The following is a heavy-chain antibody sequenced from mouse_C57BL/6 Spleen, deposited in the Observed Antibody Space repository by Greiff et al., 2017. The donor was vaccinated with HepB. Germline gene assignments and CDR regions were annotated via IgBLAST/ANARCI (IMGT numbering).Heavy chain of an antibody. J-gene: IGHJ1*03. D-gene: IGHD1-1*01. CDR1: GYTFTSYW. CDR3: ATVVGYFDV. Sequence: VQLQQPGAELVKPGASVKLSCKASGYTFTSYWMQWVKQRPGQGLEWIGEIDPSDSYTNYNQKFKGKATLTVDTSSSTAYMQLSSLTSEDSAVYYCATVVGYFDVWGTGTTVTVSS. CDR2: IDPSDSYT. V-gene: IGHV1-50*01.